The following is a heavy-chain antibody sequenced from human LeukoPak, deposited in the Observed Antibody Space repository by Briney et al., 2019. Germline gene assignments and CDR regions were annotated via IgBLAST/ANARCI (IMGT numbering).Heavy chain of an antibody. D-gene: IGHD5-24*01. J-gene: IGHJ5*02. CDR2: IRPSGGSK. V-gene: IGHV1-46*01. CDR3: ARDNSVRDEAWWFNP. CDR1: GYTVTTYY. Sequence: ASVKVSCKPSGYTVTTYYMHWVRQAPGQEPECMGGIRPSGGSKTYAPKFQGRVTLTRDMSTSTDYLELSSLRSEDTAVYYCARDNSVRDEAWWFNPWGQGTLVTVSS.